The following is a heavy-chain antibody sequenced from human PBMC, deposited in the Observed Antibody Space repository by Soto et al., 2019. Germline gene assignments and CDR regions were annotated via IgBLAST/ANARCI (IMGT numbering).Heavy chain of an antibody. Sequence: QVQLVESGGGVVQPGRSLRLSCAASGFTFSSYAMHWVRQAPGKGLEWVAVISYDGSNKYYADSVKGRFTISSDNSKNTLYLQMNSMRAADTAVYYCARTNDYGGNSYAFAIWGQGTMVTVSS. V-gene: IGHV3-30-3*01. CDR3: ARTNDYGGNSYAFAI. CDR1: GFTFSSYA. D-gene: IGHD4-17*01. J-gene: IGHJ3*02. CDR2: ISYDGSNK.